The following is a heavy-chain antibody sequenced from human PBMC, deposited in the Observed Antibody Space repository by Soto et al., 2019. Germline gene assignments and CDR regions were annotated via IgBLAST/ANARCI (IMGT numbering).Heavy chain of an antibody. CDR2: IYATGTT. V-gene: IGHV4-4*07. CDR3: VRDGTKTLRDWFDP. J-gene: IGHJ5*02. D-gene: IGHD1-1*01. CDR1: GASISGFY. Sequence: SETLSLTCTVSGASISGFYWSWIRKSAGKGLGWIGRIYATGTTDYNPSPKSRVMMSVDTSKKQFSLKLRSVTAADTAVYYCVRDGTKTLRDWFDPWGQGISVTVYS.